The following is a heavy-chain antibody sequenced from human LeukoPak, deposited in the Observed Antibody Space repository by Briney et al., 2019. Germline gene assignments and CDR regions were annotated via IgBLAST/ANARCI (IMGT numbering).Heavy chain of an antibody. V-gene: IGHV1-8*03. CDR2: MNPNSGNT. D-gene: IGHD6-13*01. Sequence: ASVKVSCKASGYTFTSYGINWVRQATGQGLEWMGWMNPNSGNTGYAQKFQGRVTITRNTSISTAYMELGSLRSEDTAVYYCARVKVAAASDYWGQGTLVTVSS. CDR1: GYTFTSYG. J-gene: IGHJ4*02. CDR3: ARVKVAAASDY.